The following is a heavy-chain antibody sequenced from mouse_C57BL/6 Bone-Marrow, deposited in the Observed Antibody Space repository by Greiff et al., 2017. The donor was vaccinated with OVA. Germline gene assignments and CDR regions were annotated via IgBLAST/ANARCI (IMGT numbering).Heavy chain of an antibody. CDR1: GYTFTDYY. CDR2: IYPGSGNT. CDR3: ARDPTGTIDY. V-gene: IGHV1-76*01. D-gene: IGHD4-1*01. J-gene: IGHJ2*01. Sequence: QVQLQQSGAELVRPGASVKLSCKASGYTFTDYYINWVKQRPGQGLEWIARIYPGSGNTYYNEKFKGKATLTAEKSSSTAYMQLSSLTSEYSAVYFCARDPTGTIDYWGQGTTLTVSS.